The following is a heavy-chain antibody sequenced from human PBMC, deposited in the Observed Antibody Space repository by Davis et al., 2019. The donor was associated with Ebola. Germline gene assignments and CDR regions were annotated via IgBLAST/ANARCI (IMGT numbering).Heavy chain of an antibody. J-gene: IGHJ4*02. CDR1: GVSITSYY. Sequence: PSETLSLTCTVSGVSITSYYWSWIRQPPGKGLEWIGYIYYSGSANYNPSLKSRVTISVDTSKDQFSLKLNSVTAADTAVYYCARLANWGFYFLDSWGQGTLLTVSS. D-gene: IGHD7-27*01. V-gene: IGHV4-59*08. CDR2: IYYSGSA. CDR3: ARLANWGFYFLDS.